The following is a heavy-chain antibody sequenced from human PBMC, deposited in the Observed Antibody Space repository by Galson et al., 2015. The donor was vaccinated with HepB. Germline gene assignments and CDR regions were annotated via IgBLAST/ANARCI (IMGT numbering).Heavy chain of an antibody. D-gene: IGHD4-17*01. V-gene: IGHV4-39*01. CDR1: GGSISSSSYY. CDR3: ARLDYGDYGIDWFDP. CDR2: IYYSGST. Sequence: TCTVSGGSISSSSYYWGWIRQPPGKGLEWIGSIYYSGSTYYNPSLKSRVTISVDTSKNQFSLELSSVTAADTAVYYCARLDYGDYGIDWFDPWGQGTLVTVSS. J-gene: IGHJ5*02.